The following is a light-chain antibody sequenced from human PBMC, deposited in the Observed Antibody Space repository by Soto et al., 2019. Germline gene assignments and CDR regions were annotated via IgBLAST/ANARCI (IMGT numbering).Light chain of an antibody. J-gene: IGKJ5*01. CDR3: QQRSNWPIT. CDR2: DAS. V-gene: IGKV3-11*01. CDR1: RSVSSY. Sequence: EIVLTQSPATLSLSPGESATLSCRATRSVSSYLAWYQQKPGQAPRLLIYDASSRPTDIPARFSGSGSGTDFTLTISSLEPEDFALYYCQQRSNWPITFGQGTRQEIK.